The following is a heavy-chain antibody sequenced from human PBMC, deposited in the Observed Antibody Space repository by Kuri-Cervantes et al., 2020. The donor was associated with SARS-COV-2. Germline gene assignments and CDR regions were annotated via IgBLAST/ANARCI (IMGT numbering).Heavy chain of an antibody. Sequence: WVRQPPGKGLEWIGYIYYSGSTYYNPSPKSRVTISVDTSKNQFSLKLSSVTAADTAVYYCARTLASITGTYMDVWGKGTTVTVSS. CDR3: ARTLASITGTYMDV. V-gene: IGHV4-30-4*08. CDR2: IYYSGST. D-gene: IGHD1-7*01. J-gene: IGHJ6*03.